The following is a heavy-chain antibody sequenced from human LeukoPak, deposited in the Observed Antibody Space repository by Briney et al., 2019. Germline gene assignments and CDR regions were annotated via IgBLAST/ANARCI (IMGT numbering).Heavy chain of an antibody. Sequence: GGSLRLSCAASGFTFSSYWMHWVRQAPGKGLEWVSAISGSGGSTYCADSVKGRFTISRDNSKNTLYLQMNSLRAEDTALYYCAKASGYYGDAFDIWGQGTMVTVSS. CDR3: AKASGYYGDAFDI. CDR1: GFTFSSYW. V-gene: IGHV3-23*01. CDR2: ISGSGGST. J-gene: IGHJ3*02. D-gene: IGHD3-22*01.